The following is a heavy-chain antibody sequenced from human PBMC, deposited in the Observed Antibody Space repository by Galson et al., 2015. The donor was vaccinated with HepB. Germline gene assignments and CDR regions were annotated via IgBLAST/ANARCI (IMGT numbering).Heavy chain of an antibody. CDR2: ISAFNGNT. V-gene: IGHV1-18*01. D-gene: IGHD3-10*01. CDR1: GYTFTSYA. CDR3: ARGPLGFREFRFDF. J-gene: IGHJ4*02. Sequence: SVKVSCKASGYTFTSYAISWVRQAPGQGLEWMGWISAFNGNTNYAQKLQGRVTMTTDTSTSTAYMELRSLRSDDTAVYYCARGPLGFREFRFDFWGQGTLVTVSS.